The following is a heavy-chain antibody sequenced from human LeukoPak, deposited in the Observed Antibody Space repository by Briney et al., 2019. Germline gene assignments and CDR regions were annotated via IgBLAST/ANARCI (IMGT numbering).Heavy chain of an antibody. CDR1: GFTFSNYA. Sequence: GASMRLSCVASGFTFSNYAMSWVRQAPGKGLEWVSAITGSGTSTYYADSLKGRFTISRDNSKNTVFLQMNSLRHEDTAIYYCVIWGDYDVLTGYYVPDYWGQGTLVTVSS. V-gene: IGHV3-23*01. D-gene: IGHD3-9*01. CDR2: ITGSGTST. CDR3: VIWGDYDVLTGYYVPDY. J-gene: IGHJ4*02.